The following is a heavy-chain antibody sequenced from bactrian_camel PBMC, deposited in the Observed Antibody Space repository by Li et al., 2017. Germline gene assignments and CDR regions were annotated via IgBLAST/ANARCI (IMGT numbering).Heavy chain of an antibody. J-gene: IGHJ4*01. D-gene: IGHD1*01. CDR3: AAAKCGYSCTVPLQSDAYSY. Sequence: VQLVESGRGSVQTGGSLRLSCVASGHTYSSYSMGWIRQGPGTERRPLATIDSNERTVYTDSGKGRFTISFDNAENTVFLQMNNLQPEDTSMYYCAAAKCGYSCTVPLQSDAYSYWGQGTQVTVS. CDR1: GHTYSSYS. CDR2: IDSNERT. V-gene: IGHV3S9*01.